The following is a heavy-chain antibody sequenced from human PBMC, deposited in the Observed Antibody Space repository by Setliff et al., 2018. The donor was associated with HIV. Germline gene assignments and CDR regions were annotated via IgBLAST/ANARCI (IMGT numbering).Heavy chain of an antibody. D-gene: IGHD6-19*01. V-gene: IGHV1-8*02. CDR1: GYTFTTYD. CDR3: VRHPWGYSSSYAHYFDY. Sequence: ASVKVSCKASGYTFTTYDIIWVRQATGQGLEWMGCMSPNSGNTGYAQKFRGRVSMTRNTSIGTAYMELSSLRSEDTAVYYCVRHPWGYSSSYAHYFDYWGQGTLVTVSS. J-gene: IGHJ4*02. CDR2: MSPNSGNT.